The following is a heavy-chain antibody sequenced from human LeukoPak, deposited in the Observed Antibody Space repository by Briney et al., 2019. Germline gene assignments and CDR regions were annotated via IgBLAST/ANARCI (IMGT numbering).Heavy chain of an antibody. J-gene: IGHJ4*02. CDR1: GGSISSGSYY. Sequence: SETLSLTCTVSGGSISSGSYYWSWIRQPAGKGLEWIGRIYTSGSTNYNPSLKSRVTISVDTSKNQFSLKLSSVTAADTAVYYCARASSSWYSTFDYWGQGTLVTVSS. D-gene: IGHD6-13*01. CDR2: IYTSGST. CDR3: ARASSSWYSTFDY. V-gene: IGHV4-61*02.